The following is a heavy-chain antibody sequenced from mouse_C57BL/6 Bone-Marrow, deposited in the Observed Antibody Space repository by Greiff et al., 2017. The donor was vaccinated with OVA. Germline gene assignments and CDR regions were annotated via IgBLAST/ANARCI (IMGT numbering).Heavy chain of an antibody. D-gene: IGHD1-1*02. Sequence: QVQLQQSGAELMKPGASVKLSCKATGYTFTGYWIEWVKQRPGHGLEWIGEILPGSGSTNYTEKFKGKATFTADTSSNTAYLQLSSLTTEDSAIDYCARDELYCYGDDWGKGTTLTVSS. J-gene: IGHJ2*01. CDR2: ILPGSGST. CDR1: GYTFTGYW. V-gene: IGHV1-9*01. CDR3: ARDELYCYGDD.